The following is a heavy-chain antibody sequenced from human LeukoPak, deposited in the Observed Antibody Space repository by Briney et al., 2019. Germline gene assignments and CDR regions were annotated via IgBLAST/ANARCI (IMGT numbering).Heavy chain of an antibody. CDR2: ISGSGGST. V-gene: IGHV3-23*01. D-gene: IGHD3-10*01. CDR3: AKAGYGSGSYYTLSHFDY. Sequence: GGSLRLSCAASGFTFSSYAMSWVRQAPGKGLKWVSAISGSGGSTYCADSVKGRFTISRDNSKNTLYLQMNSLRAEDTAVYYCAKAGYGSGSYYTLSHFDYWGQGTLVTVSS. CDR1: GFTFSSYA. J-gene: IGHJ4*02.